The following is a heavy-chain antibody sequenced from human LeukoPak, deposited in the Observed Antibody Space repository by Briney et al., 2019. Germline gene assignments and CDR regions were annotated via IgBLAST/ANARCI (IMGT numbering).Heavy chain of an antibody. J-gene: IGHJ6*04. V-gene: IGHV1-69*10. D-gene: IGHD3-3*01. CDR1: GGTFSDYA. Sequence: ASVKVSCKASGGTFSDYALNWVRQAPGQGLEWMGVFIPILGTANSTQKFQGRVTITADISTNTVYTELSSLISEDTAVYFCAGIPVFGVVLHQEPVWGKGTTVTVSS. CDR2: FIPILGTA. CDR3: AGIPVFGVVLHQEPV.